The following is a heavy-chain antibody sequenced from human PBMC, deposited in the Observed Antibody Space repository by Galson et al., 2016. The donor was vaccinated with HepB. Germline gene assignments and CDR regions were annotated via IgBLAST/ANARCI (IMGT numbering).Heavy chain of an antibody. J-gene: IGHJ6*02. Sequence: SLRLSCAASGFSISSYSFNWVRQAPGKGLEWVSHIGGGGSTISYADSVKGRFTISRDNAKHSLYLQMHSLRDEDTAVYYCARDGGQQLVRWERLRKVYYYYPMDVWGQGTTVTVSS. V-gene: IGHV3-48*02. CDR2: IGGGGSTI. CDR1: GFSISSYS. D-gene: IGHD6-13*01. CDR3: ARDGGQQLVRWERLRKVYYYYPMDV.